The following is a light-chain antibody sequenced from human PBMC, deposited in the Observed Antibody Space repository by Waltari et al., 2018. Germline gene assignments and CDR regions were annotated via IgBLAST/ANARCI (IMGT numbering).Light chain of an antibody. CDR2: EVF. Sequence: DIVMTQTPISLSVTPGQPASISCKSSQSLLHSDGKTYLFWYLQKPGQSPQLLIYEVFNRFSGVPDRFSGSGSGTDFTLTISRVEAEDVGVYYCMQSMQVPLTFGGGTKVEIK. J-gene: IGKJ4*01. CDR3: MQSMQVPLT. CDR1: QSLLHSDGKTY. V-gene: IGKV2D-29*02.